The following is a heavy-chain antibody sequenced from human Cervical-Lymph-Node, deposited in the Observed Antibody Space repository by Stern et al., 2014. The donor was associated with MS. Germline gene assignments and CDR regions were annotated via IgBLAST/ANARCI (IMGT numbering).Heavy chain of an antibody. D-gene: IGHD6-6*01. CDR1: GYTFTSYD. Sequence: QAQLVPSRAEVKKPGASVKVSCKASGYTFTSYDINWVRQATGQGLEWMGWMNPNSGNTGYAQKFQGRVTMTRNTSISTAYMELSSLRSEDTAVYYCARRSCAARPTSCAFDIWGQGTMVTVSS. V-gene: IGHV1-8*01. CDR2: MNPNSGNT. CDR3: ARRSCAARPTSCAFDI. J-gene: IGHJ3*02.